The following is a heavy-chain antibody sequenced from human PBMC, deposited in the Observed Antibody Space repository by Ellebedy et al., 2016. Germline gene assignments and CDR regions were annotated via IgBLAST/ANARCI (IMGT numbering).Heavy chain of an antibody. D-gene: IGHD3-22*01. V-gene: IGHV3-23*01. CDR3: AKDAKGRITMIVVAIPFFDY. CDR1: GFTFSSYA. J-gene: IGHJ4*02. CDR2: ISGSGGST. Sequence: GGSLRLSCAASGFTFSSYAMSWVRQAPGKGLEWVSAISGSGGSTYYADSVKGRFTISRDNSKNTLYLQMNSLRAEDTAVYYCAKDAKGRITMIVVAIPFFDYWGQGTLVTVSS.